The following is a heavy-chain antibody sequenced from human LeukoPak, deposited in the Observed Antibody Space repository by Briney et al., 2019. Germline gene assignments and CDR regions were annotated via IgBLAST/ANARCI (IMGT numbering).Heavy chain of an antibody. CDR1: GYTFTSCG. D-gene: IGHD2-21*02. CDR3: AREGWGTAYCGGDCYRGGFDY. Sequence: GASVKLSCKASGYTFTSCGISWVRQAHGQGLEWMGWISAYNGNTNYAQKLQGRVTMTTDTSTSTAYMELRSLRSDDTAVYYCAREGWGTAYCGGDCYRGGFDYWGQGTLVTVSS. V-gene: IGHV1-18*01. J-gene: IGHJ4*02. CDR2: ISAYNGNT.